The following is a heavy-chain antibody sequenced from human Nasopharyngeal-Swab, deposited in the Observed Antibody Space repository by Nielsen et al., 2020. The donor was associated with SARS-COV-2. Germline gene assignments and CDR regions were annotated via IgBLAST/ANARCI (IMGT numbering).Heavy chain of an antibody. D-gene: IGHD3-10*01. CDR3: ARGRPITMVRGGKYYYGMYV. Sequence: SETLSLTCAVYGGSFSGYYWSWIRQPPGKGLEWIGEINHSGSTNYNPSLKSRIAISVDTSKNHFSLRLSSVTAADTAVYYCARGRPITMVRGGKYYYGMYVWGQGTTVTVSS. J-gene: IGHJ6*02. CDR2: INHSGST. CDR1: GGSFSGYY. V-gene: IGHV4-34*01.